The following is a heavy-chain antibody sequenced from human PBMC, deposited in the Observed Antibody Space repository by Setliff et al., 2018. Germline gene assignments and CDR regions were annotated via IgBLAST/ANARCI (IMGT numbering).Heavy chain of an antibody. Sequence: ASVKVSCKASGYTFTGSYIHWVRQAPGQGLEWMGWINPNTGGTNYAQKFQGRVTMTRDTPISTAYMELSSLRSDDTAVYYCARDGISWLMWFDPWGQGTLVTVSS. CDR1: GYTFTGSY. J-gene: IGHJ5*02. D-gene: IGHD3-16*01. CDR2: INPNTGGT. CDR3: ARDGISWLMWFDP. V-gene: IGHV1-2*02.